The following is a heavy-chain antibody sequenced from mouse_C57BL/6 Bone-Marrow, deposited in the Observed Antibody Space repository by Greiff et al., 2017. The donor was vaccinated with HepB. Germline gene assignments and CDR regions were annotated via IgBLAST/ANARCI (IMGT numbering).Heavy chain of an antibody. J-gene: IGHJ1*03. CDR3: ARHNWDGYFDV. Sequence: EVKLVESRGGLVQPGGSLKLSCAASGFTFSDYYMYWVRQTPEKRLEWVAYISNGGGSTYYPDTVKGRFTISRDNAKNTLYLQMSRLKSEDTAMYYCARHNWDGYFDVWGTGTTVTVSS. CDR1: GFTFSDYY. CDR2: ISNGGGST. V-gene: IGHV5-12*01. D-gene: IGHD4-1*01.